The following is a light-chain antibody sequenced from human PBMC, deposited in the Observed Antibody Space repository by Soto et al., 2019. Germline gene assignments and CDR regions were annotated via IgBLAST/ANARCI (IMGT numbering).Light chain of an antibody. CDR1: SRDVGGYNY. V-gene: IGLV2-14*03. Sequence: QSVLTQSASVSGSPGQSITISCTGTSRDVGGYNYVSWYQQHPGKAPKLMIFDVTNRPSGVSDRFSGSKFGNTASLTISGLQAEDEADYYCSSYTSSSTYVFGTGTQLTVL. CDR2: DVT. J-gene: IGLJ1*01. CDR3: SSYTSSSTYV.